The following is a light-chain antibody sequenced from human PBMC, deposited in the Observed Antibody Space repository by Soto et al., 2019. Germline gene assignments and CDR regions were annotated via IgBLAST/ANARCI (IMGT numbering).Light chain of an antibody. Sequence: QSALTQPASVSGSPGQSITISCTGTSSDVGGYNFVSWYQQHPGKAPKLMLYNVYDRPSGISHRFSGSRSGNTASLTISGLQAEDEAHYYCDSCTSSSTLVVGGGTKVTGL. CDR2: NVY. CDR3: DSCTSSSTLV. V-gene: IGLV2-14*03. J-gene: IGLJ2*01. CDR1: SSDVGGYNF.